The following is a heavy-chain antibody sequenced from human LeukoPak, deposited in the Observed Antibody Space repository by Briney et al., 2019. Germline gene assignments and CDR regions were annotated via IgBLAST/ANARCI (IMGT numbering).Heavy chain of an antibody. CDR2: ISGNAGGT. D-gene: IGHD3-3*01. J-gene: IGHJ4*02. Sequence: PGGSLRLSCAASGFTLSSYAMSWVRQAPGKGLEWVSLISGNAGGTYYADSVKGRFTISRDITKNTLYLQMNSLRAEDTAVYYCAKDGLQFSEWLPPLGYWGQGTLVTVSS. CDR1: GFTLSSYA. CDR3: AKDGLQFSEWLPPLGY. V-gene: IGHV3-23*01.